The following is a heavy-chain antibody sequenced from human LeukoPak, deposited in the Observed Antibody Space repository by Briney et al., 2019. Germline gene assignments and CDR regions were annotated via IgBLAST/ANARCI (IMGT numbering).Heavy chain of an antibody. D-gene: IGHD5-12*01. Sequence: PGGSLRLSCAVSGFTVSSYWMSWVRQAPGKGLEWVASIKQDGSEKYYVDSVKGRFTISRDNAKNSLYLQMNSLRAEDTAVYYCATLVATTRFDYWGQGTLVTVSS. CDR2: IKQDGSEK. V-gene: IGHV3-7*01. CDR1: GFTVSSYW. CDR3: ATLVATTRFDY. J-gene: IGHJ4*02.